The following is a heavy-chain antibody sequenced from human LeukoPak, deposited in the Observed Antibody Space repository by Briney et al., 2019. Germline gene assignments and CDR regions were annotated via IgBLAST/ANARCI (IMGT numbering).Heavy chain of an antibody. Sequence: PSETLSLTCAVSGYSISSGYYWGGIRQPPGKGLQWIGSIYYSGSTSYNPSLKSRVTMSLDTSKNQFSLKLSSVTAADTAVYYCARNTSVISVAGPDNWYFDLWGRGTLVTVSS. CDR3: ARNTSVISVAGPDNWYFDL. V-gene: IGHV4-38-2*01. CDR2: IYYSGST. CDR1: GYSISSGYY. D-gene: IGHD6-19*01. J-gene: IGHJ2*01.